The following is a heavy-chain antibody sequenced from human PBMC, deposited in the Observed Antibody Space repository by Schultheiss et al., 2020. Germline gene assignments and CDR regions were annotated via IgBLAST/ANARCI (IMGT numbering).Heavy chain of an antibody. CDR2: ISGSGGST. V-gene: IGHV3-23*01. D-gene: IGHD6-13*01. CDR1: GFTFSSYA. J-gene: IGHJ4*02. CDR3: AKAPYSSSSPFDY. Sequence: GGSLRLSCAASGFTFSSYAMHWVRQAPGKGLEWVSAISGSGGSTYYADSVKGRFTISRDNSKNTLYLQMNSLRAEDTAVYYCAKAPYSSSSPFDYWGQGTLVTVSS.